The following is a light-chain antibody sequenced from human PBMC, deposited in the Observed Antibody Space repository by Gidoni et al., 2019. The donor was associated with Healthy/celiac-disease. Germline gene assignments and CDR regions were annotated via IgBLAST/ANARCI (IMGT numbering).Light chain of an antibody. CDR2: WAS. J-gene: IGKJ2*01. Sequence: CQSVLYSSNNKNYLAWYQQKPGQPPKLLIYWASTRESGVPDRFSGSGSGTDFTLTISSLQAEDVAVYYCQQYYSTPPYTFGQGTKLEIK. CDR1: QSVLYSSNNKNY. CDR3: QQYYSTPPYT. V-gene: IGKV4-1*01.